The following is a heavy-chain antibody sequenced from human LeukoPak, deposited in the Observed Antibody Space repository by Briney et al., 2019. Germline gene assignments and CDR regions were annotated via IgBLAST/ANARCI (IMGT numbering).Heavy chain of an antibody. CDR3: ARGHTAVTRHFDF. CDR2: ISSGSSAI. Sequence: GGSLRLSCAASGFTFSSYSMTWVRQAPGKGLEWVSIISSGSSAIFSADALKGRFTISRDDAKNLLYLDMNSLRAEDTAVYYCARGHTAVTRHFDFWGQGTLVTVSS. D-gene: IGHD4-17*01. J-gene: IGHJ4*02. V-gene: IGHV3-21*01. CDR1: GFTFSSYS.